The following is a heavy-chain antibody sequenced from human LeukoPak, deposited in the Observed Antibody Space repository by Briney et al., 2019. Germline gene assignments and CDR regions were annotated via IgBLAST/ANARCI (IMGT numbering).Heavy chain of an antibody. D-gene: IGHD2-21*02. V-gene: IGHV3-20*04. CDR2: INWNGGST. CDR3: ARSGTLLYYYYMDV. CDR1: GFTFDDYG. J-gene: IGHJ6*03. Sequence: GGSLRLSCAASGFTFDDYGMSWVRQAPGKGLEWVSGINWNGGSTGYADSVKGRFTISRDNAKNSLYLQMNSLRAEDTALYYCARSGTLLYYYYMDVWGKGTTVTVSS.